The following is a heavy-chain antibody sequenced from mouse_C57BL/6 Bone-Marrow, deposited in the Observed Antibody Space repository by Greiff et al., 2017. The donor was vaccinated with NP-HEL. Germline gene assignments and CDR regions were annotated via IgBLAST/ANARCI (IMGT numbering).Heavy chain of an antibody. D-gene: IGHD1-1*01. J-gene: IGHJ2*01. CDR2: INPNNGGT. Sequence: EVQLQQSGPELVKPGASVKISCKASGYTFTDYYMNWVKQSHGKSLEWIGDINPNNGGTSYNQKFKGKATLTVDKSSSTAYMELRSLTSEDSAVYYCARRADYGKYFDYWGQGTTLTVSS. CDR1: GYTFTDYY. CDR3: ARRADYGKYFDY. V-gene: IGHV1-26*01.